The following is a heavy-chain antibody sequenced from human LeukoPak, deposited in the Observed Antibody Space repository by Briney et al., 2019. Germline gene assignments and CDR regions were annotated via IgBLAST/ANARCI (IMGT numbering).Heavy chain of an antibody. V-gene: IGHV4-34*01. CDR3: ARHEEEDGYNANTFDF. J-gene: IGHJ4*02. Sequence: SETLSLTCAVYGGSFSGYYWSWIRQPPGKGLEWIGEINHSGSTNYNPSLKSRVTISVDTSKNQFSLKLSSVTAADTAVYYCARHEEEDGYNANTFDFWGQGTLVTVSS. CDR1: GGSFSGYY. CDR2: INHSGST. D-gene: IGHD5-24*01.